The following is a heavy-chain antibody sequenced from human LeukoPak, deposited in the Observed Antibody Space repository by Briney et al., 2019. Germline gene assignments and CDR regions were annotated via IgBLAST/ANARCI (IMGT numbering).Heavy chain of an antibody. CDR1: GFSFRDYA. CDR3: ARVIGSYGDSAY. V-gene: IGHV3-23*01. Sequence: PGGSLRLSCAASGFSFRDYAMTWVRQAPGKGLEWVSTVSGGAEATYYADSVKGRFAISRDNAKNSLYLQMNSLRAEDTAVYYCARVIGSYGDSAYWGQGTLVTVSS. J-gene: IGHJ4*02. D-gene: IGHD4-17*01. CDR2: VSGGAEAT.